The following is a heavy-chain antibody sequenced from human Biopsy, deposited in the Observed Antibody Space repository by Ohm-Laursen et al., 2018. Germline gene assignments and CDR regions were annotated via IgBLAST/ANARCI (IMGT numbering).Heavy chain of an antibody. CDR2: MSYGESA. CDR1: GGSISSSSYF. Sequence: SDTLSLTCTVSGGSISSSSYFWGWIRQTPGKGLEWIGSMSYGESARYLPSLKSRVTLSVDTSKNQFSLKVTSVTATDTAMYYCARHDRSGYWGLDYWGQGALVTVSA. CDR3: ARHDRSGYWGLDY. V-gene: IGHV4-39*01. D-gene: IGHD3-22*01. J-gene: IGHJ4*02.